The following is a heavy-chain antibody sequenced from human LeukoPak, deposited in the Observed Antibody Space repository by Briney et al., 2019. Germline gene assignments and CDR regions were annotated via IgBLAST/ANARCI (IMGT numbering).Heavy chain of an antibody. D-gene: IGHD5-24*01. CDR1: GFTFSNVW. J-gene: IGHJ4*02. CDR3: TRVGYIDEGIDY. V-gene: IGHV3-7*04. Sequence: GGSLRLSCAASGFTFSNVWMTWVRQAPGKGLEWVANTKQDGSKKSYVDSVKGRFTISRDNAKNSLYLQMNSLRAEDTAIYYCTRVGYIDEGIDYWGQGTLVTVSS. CDR2: TKQDGSKK.